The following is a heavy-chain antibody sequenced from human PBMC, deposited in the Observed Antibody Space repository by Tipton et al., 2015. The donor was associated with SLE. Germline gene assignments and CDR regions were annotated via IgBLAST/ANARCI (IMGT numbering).Heavy chain of an antibody. V-gene: IGHV4-59*12. J-gene: IGHJ4*02. CDR1: GGSITRYY. CDR3: ARNSRYSSLY. CDR2: IYSSGST. Sequence: GSLRLSCSVSGGSITRYYWSWIRQPPGKGLEWIGYIYSSGSTNYNPSLKSRVTMSVDTSKKQFSLKLSPVTAADTAVYYCARNSRYSSLYWGPGTLVTVSS. D-gene: IGHD5-18*01.